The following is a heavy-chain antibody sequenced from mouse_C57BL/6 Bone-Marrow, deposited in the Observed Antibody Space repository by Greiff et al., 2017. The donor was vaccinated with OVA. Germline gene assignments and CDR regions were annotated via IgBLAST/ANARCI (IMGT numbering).Heavy chain of an antibody. V-gene: IGHV1-81*01. CDR2: IYPRSGNT. CDR3: ARRANWGAMDY. CDR1: GYTFTSYG. J-gene: IGHJ4*01. Sequence: QVQLQQSGAELARPGASVKLSCKASGYTFTSYGISWVKQRTGQGLEWIGEIYPRSGNTYYNEKFKGKATLTADKSSSTAYMELRSLTSEDSAVYFCARRANWGAMDYWGQGTSVTVSS. D-gene: IGHD4-1*01.